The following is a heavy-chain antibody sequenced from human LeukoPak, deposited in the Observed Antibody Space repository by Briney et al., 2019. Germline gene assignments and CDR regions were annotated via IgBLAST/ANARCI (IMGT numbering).Heavy chain of an antibody. D-gene: IGHD1-14*01. J-gene: IGHJ4*02. CDR1: GFPFSSYA. V-gene: IGHV3-23*01. Sequence: GGSLRLSCAASGFPFSSYAMSWVRQAPGKGLEWVSAISGSGGSTYYADSVKGRFTISRDNSKNTLYLQMNSLRAEDTAVYYCAKFRLAWPSIIDYWGQGTLVTVSS. CDR3: AKFRLAWPSIIDY. CDR2: ISGSGGST.